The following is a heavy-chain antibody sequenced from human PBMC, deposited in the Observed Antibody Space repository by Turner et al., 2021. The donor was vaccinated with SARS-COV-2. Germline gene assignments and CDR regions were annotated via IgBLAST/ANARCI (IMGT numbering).Heavy chain of an antibody. J-gene: IGHJ3*02. V-gene: IGHV3-9*01. D-gene: IGHD3-22*01. Sequence: EVQLVESGGGLVQPGRSLRLSCAASGFTFDDYAMHWVRQAPGKGLEWVSGSSWNSGTIGYADSVKGRFTISRDNAKNSLYLQMNSLRAEDTALYYCAKDKSAEDYYDSSGYYGGGAFDIWGQGTMVTVSS. CDR3: AKDKSAEDYYDSSGYYGGGAFDI. CDR1: GFTFDDYA. CDR2: SSWNSGTI.